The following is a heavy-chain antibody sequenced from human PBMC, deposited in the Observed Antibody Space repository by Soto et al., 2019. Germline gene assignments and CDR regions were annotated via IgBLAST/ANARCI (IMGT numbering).Heavy chain of an antibody. D-gene: IGHD6-13*01. CDR2: MNPNSGNT. CDR1: GYTFTSYY. J-gene: IGHJ3*02. V-gene: IGHV1-8*01. CDR3: ARSGYSSSWSRQNDAFDI. Sequence: ASVKVSCKASGYTFTSYYINWVRQATGQGLEWMGWMNPNSGNTGYAQKFKGRVTMTRNTSISTAYMELSSLRSEDTAVYYCARSGYSSSWSRQNDAFDIWGQGTMVTVSS.